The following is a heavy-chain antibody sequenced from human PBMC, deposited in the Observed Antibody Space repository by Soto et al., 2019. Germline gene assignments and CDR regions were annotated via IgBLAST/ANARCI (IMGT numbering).Heavy chain of an antibody. Sequence: EASVKVSCKASGYTFISYAMHWVRQAPGQRLEWMGWINAGNGNTKYSQKFQGRVTITRDTSASTAYMELSSLRSEDTAVYYCARNDYYDSSGLSWFEPWGQGTLVTSPQ. J-gene: IGHJ5*02. CDR1: GYTFISYA. CDR2: INAGNGNT. CDR3: ARNDYYDSSGLSWFEP. V-gene: IGHV1-3*01. D-gene: IGHD3-22*01.